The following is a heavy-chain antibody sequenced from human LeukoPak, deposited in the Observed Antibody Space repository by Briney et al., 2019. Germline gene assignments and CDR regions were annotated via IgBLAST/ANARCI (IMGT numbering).Heavy chain of an antibody. V-gene: IGHV6-1*01. CDR2: TYYSSKWYN. Sequence: SQTLSLTCAISGDIVSSNSAAWNWIRQSPSRGLEWLGRTYYSSKWYNDYAVSVKSRITNNPNTSKNQYSLQLNSVTPEDTAVYYCARGSPDYYYYYMDVWGKGTTVTISS. CDR3: ARGSPDYYYYYMDV. J-gene: IGHJ6*03. CDR1: GDIVSSNSAA.